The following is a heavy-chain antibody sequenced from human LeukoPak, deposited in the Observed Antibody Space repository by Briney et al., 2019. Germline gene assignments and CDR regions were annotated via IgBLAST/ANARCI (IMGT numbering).Heavy chain of an antibody. CDR3: ARGWHSSGLVDY. V-gene: IGHV4-61*01. D-gene: IGHD6-19*01. Sequence: PSETLSLTCIVSGGSVTSSSYSWNWIRQPPGKGLEWIGYIYYNGGSTNYNPSLKGRVTISLDTSKNQFSLKLSSVTAADTAVYYCARGWHSSGLVDYWGQGTLVTVSS. J-gene: IGHJ4*02. CDR2: IYYNGGST. CDR1: GGSVTSSSYS.